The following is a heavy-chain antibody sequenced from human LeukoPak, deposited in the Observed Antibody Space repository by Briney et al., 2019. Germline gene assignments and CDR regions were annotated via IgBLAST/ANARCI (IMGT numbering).Heavy chain of an antibody. V-gene: IGHV4-4*07. Sequence: SETLSLTCTVSGGSISSYYWSWIRQPAGKGLEWIGRIYTSGSTNYNPSLKSRVTMSVDTSKNQFSLKLSSVTAADTAVYYCARDISARFDYYYYYYMDVWGKGTTVTVSS. CDR1: GGSISSYY. CDR3: ARDISARFDYYYYYYMDV. CDR2: IYTSGST. D-gene: IGHD3-10*01. J-gene: IGHJ6*03.